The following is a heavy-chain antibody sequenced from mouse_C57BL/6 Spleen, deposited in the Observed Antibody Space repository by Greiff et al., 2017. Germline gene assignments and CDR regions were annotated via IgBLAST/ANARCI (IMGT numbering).Heavy chain of an antibody. D-gene: IGHD3-3*01. J-gene: IGHJ2*01. Sequence: VQLQQSGAELVRPGTSVKVSCKASGYAFTNYLIEWVKQRPGQGLEWIGVINPGSGGTNYNEKFKGKATLTADKSSSTAYMQLRSLTSEDSAVYFCARGDPSYFDYWGQGTTLTVSS. CDR1: GYAFTNYL. CDR3: ARGDPSYFDY. V-gene: IGHV1-54*01. CDR2: INPGSGGT.